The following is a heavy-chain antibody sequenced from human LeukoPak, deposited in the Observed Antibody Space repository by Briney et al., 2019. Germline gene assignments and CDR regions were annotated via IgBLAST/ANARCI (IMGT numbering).Heavy chain of an antibody. CDR1: GYTFTNYY. J-gene: IGHJ6*03. Sequence: GASVKVSCMASGYTFTNYYIHWVRQAPGQGLEWMGVISPNGASTTYAQKLQGRVTVTRDTSTSTVYMELSSLRSEDTAMYYCARDPRNRNDVFYYYMDVWGQGTTVTVSS. CDR3: ARDPRNRNDVFYYYMDV. CDR2: ISPNGAST. V-gene: IGHV1-46*03. D-gene: IGHD1-1*01.